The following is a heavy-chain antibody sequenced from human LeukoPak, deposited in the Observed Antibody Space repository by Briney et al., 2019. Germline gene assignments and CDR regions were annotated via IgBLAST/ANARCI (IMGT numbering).Heavy chain of an antibody. Sequence: PGGSLRLSCAASGFTVITNDMTWVRQAPGKGLEWVSVLYSDGNTKYADSVQGRFTISRDNSKNTLYLQMNSLRAEDTAVYYCAKIPDLDYWGQGTLVTVSS. D-gene: IGHD1-14*01. V-gene: IGHV3-53*05. CDR1: GFTVITND. CDR2: LYSDGNT. J-gene: IGHJ4*02. CDR3: AKIPDLDY.